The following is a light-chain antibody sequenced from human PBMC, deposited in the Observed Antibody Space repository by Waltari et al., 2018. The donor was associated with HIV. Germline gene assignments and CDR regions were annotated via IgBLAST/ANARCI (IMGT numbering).Light chain of an antibody. CDR1: QSVGSTF. CDR3: QQYGDSPMYT. J-gene: IGKJ2*01. Sequence: EIVLTQSPDTLSLSPGARATLSCRASQSVGSTFLAWYQQKPGQAPRLLVYGTSRRATGIPDRFSGSGSGTDFTLAISRLEPEDFAVYYCQQYGDSPMYTFGQGTRLDIK. V-gene: IGKV3-20*01. CDR2: GTS.